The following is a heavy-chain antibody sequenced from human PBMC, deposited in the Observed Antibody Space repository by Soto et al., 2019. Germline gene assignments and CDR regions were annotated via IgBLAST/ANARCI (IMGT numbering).Heavy chain of an antibody. CDR1: GFTISSAA. Sequence: EVQLLESGGGLEQPGGSLRLSCAASGFTISSAAMSRVRQAPGKGLEWVSVISGSGGSTYYADSVKGRFTISRDNSKNTLYLQINSLRAEDTAVYYCAKEGGYTYGYVDCWGQGTLVTVSS. CDR2: ISGSGGST. J-gene: IGHJ4*02. CDR3: AKEGGYTYGYVDC. D-gene: IGHD5-18*01. V-gene: IGHV3-23*01.